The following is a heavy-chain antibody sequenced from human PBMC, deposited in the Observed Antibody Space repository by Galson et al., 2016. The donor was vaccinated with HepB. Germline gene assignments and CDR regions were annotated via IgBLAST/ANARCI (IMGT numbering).Heavy chain of an antibody. Sequence: SETLSLTCTVSGGSVSSSSYYWGWIRQPPGKGLEWIGSSYYSGSIYYNPSLKSRVTISVDMSKNQFYLKVSSVTAADTAVYYCARLSAPAGNYWGQGTLVTVAS. CDR1: GGSVSSSSYY. V-gene: IGHV4-39*01. CDR3: ARLSAPAGNY. J-gene: IGHJ4*02. D-gene: IGHD6-19*01. CDR2: SYYSGSI.